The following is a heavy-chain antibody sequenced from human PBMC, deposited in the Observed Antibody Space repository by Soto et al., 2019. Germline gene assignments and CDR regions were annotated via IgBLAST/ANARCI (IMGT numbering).Heavy chain of an antibody. CDR1: GHTFNSYD. Sequence: VASVKVSCKASGHTFNSYDINWVRRATGQGLEWMGWMNPNSGKTAYARKFQGRVSMTGDASINTAYMEFSSLRADDTAVYYCVSQRGSGDLYLWGQGTKVTVSS. CDR3: VSQRGSGDLYL. V-gene: IGHV1-8*01. CDR2: MNPNSGKT. J-gene: IGHJ3*01. D-gene: IGHD5-12*01.